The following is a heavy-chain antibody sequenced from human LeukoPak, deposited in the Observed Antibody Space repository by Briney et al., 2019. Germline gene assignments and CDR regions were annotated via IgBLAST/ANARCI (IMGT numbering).Heavy chain of an antibody. Sequence: SETLSLTCTVSGGSISSYYWSWIRQPPGKGLEWIGYIYTSGSTNYNPSLKSRVTISVDTSKIQFSLKLSSVTAADTAVYYCARQGSTGTTGSAFDYWGQRTLVTVSS. V-gene: IGHV4-4*09. D-gene: IGHD1-7*01. CDR3: ARQGSTGTTGSAFDY. CDR2: IYTSGST. J-gene: IGHJ4*02. CDR1: GGSISSYY.